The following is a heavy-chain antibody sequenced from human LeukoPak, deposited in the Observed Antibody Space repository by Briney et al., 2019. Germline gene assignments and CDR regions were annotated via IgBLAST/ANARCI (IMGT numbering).Heavy chain of an antibody. CDR1: DGSISSSSYY. CDR3: ARGYGDFRVEGRYFHS. Sequence: PSETLSLTCTVSDGSISSSSYYWGWIRQPPGKGLEWIGSIYYSGSTYYSPSLKSRVAISVDTSKNQFSLKLSSVTAADTAVYYCARGYGDFRVEGRYFHSWGQGTLVTVSS. D-gene: IGHD4-17*01. V-gene: IGHV4-39*01. CDR2: IYYSGST. J-gene: IGHJ4*02.